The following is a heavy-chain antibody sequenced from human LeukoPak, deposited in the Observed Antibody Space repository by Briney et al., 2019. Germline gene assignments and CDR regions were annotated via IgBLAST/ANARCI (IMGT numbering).Heavy chain of an antibody. V-gene: IGHV4-59*01. CDR2: IYYSGGT. CDR1: GGSIRSYY. Sequence: SETLSLTCTVSGGSIRSYYWSWIRQPPGKGLEWIGYIYYSGGTNYNPSLKSRVTISVDTSKNQFSLKLSSVTAADTAVYYCARVYYSNSYDYWYFDLWGRGTLVTVSS. CDR3: ARVYYSNSYDYWYFDL. J-gene: IGHJ2*01. D-gene: IGHD6-13*01.